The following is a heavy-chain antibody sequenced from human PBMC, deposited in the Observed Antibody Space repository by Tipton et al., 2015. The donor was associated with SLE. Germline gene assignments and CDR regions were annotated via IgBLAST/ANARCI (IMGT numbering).Heavy chain of an antibody. J-gene: IGHJ4*02. CDR2: IYHSGTA. Sequence: LRLSCTVSGGSISSSRYYWGWIRQPPGKGLEWIGSIYHSGTAYYNPSLKSRVTISVDTSKNQISLKLSSVTAADTAVYYCAREYSSGWSYWGQGTLVTVSS. CDR1: GGSISSSRYY. CDR3: AREYSSGWSY. V-gene: IGHV4-39*07. D-gene: IGHD6-19*01.